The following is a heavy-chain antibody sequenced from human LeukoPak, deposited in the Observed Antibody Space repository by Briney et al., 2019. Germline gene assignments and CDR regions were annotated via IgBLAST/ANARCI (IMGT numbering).Heavy chain of an antibody. D-gene: IGHD5-18*01. CDR3: AKGGGIQLWFFGY. Sequence: PGGSLRLSCAASGFTFSSYGMHWVRQAPGKGLEWMAVISYDGSNKYYADSVKGRFTISRDNSKNTLYLQMNSLRAEDTAVYYCAKGGGIQLWFFGYWGQGTLVTVSS. CDR2: ISYDGSNK. V-gene: IGHV3-30*18. CDR1: GFTFSSYG. J-gene: IGHJ4*02.